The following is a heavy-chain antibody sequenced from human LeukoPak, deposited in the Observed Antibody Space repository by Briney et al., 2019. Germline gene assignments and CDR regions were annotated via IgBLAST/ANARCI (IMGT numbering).Heavy chain of an antibody. CDR3: ARDIASNWFDP. D-gene: IGHD2-21*01. J-gene: IGHJ5*02. CDR2: ITGSIYFSGST. V-gene: IGHV4-59*01. CDR1: GGSISSYY. Sequence: SETLSLTCTVSGGSISSYYWNWIRQPPGKGLEWIGYITGSIYFSGSTKYDPSLESRVTISVDTSKNQFSLKLSSVTAADTAVYYCARDIASNWFDPWGQGTLVTVSS.